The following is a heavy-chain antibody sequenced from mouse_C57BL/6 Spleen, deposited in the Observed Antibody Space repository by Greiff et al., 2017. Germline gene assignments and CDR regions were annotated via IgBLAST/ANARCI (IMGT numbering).Heavy chain of an antibody. Sequence: EVMLVESGGGLVKPGGSLKLSCAASGFTFSSYAMSWVRQTPEKRLEWVATISDGGSYTYYPDNVKGRFTISRDNAKNNLYLQMSHLKSEDTAMYYCARDPLDSSGPPHYFDYWGQGTTLTVSS. CDR2: ISDGGSYT. CDR3: ARDPLDSSGPPHYFDY. J-gene: IGHJ2*01. CDR1: GFTFSSYA. V-gene: IGHV5-4*01. D-gene: IGHD3-2*02.